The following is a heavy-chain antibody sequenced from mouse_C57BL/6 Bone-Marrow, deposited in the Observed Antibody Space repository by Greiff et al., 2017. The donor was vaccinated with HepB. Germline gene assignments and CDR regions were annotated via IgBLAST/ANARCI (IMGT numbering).Heavy chain of an antibody. D-gene: IGHD2-3*01. CDR2: IYPGSGST. J-gene: IGHJ3*01. CDR1: GYTFTSYW. CDR3: AKESADDGYRFAY. Sequence: QVQLQQPGAELVKPGASVKMSCTASGYTFTSYWITWVKQRPGQGLEWIGDIYPGSGSTNYNEKFKSKATLTVDTSSSTAYMQLSSLTSEDSAVYYCAKESADDGYRFAYWGQGTLVTVSA. V-gene: IGHV1-55*01.